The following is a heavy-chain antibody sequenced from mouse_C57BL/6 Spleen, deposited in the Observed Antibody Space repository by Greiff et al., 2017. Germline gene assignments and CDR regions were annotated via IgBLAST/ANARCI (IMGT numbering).Heavy chain of an antibody. CDR1: GFSLTSYG. J-gene: IGHJ2*01. D-gene: IGHD2-5*01. CDR2: IWSGGST. CDR3: ARNWRDYYSNYVLDY. V-gene: IGHV2-2*01. Sequence: VQLVESGPGLVQPSQSLSITCTVSGFSLTSYGVHWVRQSPGKGLEWLGVIWSGGSTDYNAAFISRLSISKDNSKSQVFFKMNSLQADDTAIYYCARNWRDYYSNYVLDYWGQGTTLTVSS.